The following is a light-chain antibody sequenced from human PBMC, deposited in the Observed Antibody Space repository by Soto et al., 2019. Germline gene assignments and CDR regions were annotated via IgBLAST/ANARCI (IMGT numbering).Light chain of an antibody. Sequence: EIVLTQSPGTLSLSPGERATLSCRASQSVSNNYLAWYQQKPGQAPRLLIYGASNRANGIPDRFSGSGSGTDFTLTISRLEAEYFAVYYCQQYGSSGTFGQGTKVEIK. V-gene: IGKV3-20*01. CDR2: GAS. CDR1: QSVSNNY. J-gene: IGKJ1*01. CDR3: QQYGSSGT.